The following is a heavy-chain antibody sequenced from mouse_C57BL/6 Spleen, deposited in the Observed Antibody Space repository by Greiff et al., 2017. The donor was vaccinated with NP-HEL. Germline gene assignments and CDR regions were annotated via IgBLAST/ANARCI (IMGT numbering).Heavy chain of an antibody. Sequence: VQLQQSGTVLARPGASVKMSCKTSGYTFTSYWMHWVKQRPGQGLEWIGAIYPGNSDTSYNQKFKGKAKLTAVTSASTAYMELSSLTNEDSAVYYCTRHTYYYGSSYWYFDVWGTGTTVTVSS. D-gene: IGHD1-1*01. V-gene: IGHV1-5*01. CDR1: GYTFTSYW. CDR3: TRHTYYYGSSYWYFDV. J-gene: IGHJ1*03. CDR2: IYPGNSDT.